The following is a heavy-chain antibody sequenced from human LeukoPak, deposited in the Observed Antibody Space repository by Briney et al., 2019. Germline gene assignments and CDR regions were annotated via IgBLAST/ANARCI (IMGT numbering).Heavy chain of an antibody. CDR1: GFTFSSYS. V-gene: IGHV3-48*01. CDR2: ISSSSSTI. Sequence: GGSLRLSCAASGFTFSSYSMNWVRQAPGKGLEWGSYISSSSSTIYYADSVKGRFTISRDNAKNSLYLQMNSLRAEDTAVYYCARATIVTAGYYYYMDVWGKGTTVTVSS. CDR3: ARATIVTAGYYYYMDV. J-gene: IGHJ6*03. D-gene: IGHD4-11*01.